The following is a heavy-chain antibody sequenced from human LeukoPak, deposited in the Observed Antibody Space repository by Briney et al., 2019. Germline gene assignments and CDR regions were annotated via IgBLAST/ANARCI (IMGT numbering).Heavy chain of an antibody. J-gene: IGHJ4*02. D-gene: IGHD1/OR15-1a*01. CDR3: AREEAYWYKPTATAFDY. V-gene: IGHV4-39*02. Sequence: KPSETLSLTCTVSGGSISSSSYYWGWIRQPPVKGLEWIGSIYYSGSTYYNPSLKSRVTISVDTSKNQFSLKLSSVTAADTAVYYCAREEAYWYKPTATAFDYWGQGTLVTVSS. CDR1: GGSISSSSYY. CDR2: IYYSGST.